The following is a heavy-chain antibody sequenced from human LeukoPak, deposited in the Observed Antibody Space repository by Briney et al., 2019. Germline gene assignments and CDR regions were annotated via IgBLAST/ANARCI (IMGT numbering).Heavy chain of an antibody. Sequence: HPGRSQRLSCAASGFTFSSYAMSWVRQAPGKGLEWVSAISGSGGSTYYADSVKGRFTISRDNSKNTLYLQMNSLRAEDTAVYYCAKKAVAGIGRNWFDPWGQGTLVTVSS. V-gene: IGHV3-23*01. CDR1: GFTFSSYA. J-gene: IGHJ5*02. CDR2: ISGSGGST. CDR3: AKKAVAGIGRNWFDP. D-gene: IGHD6-19*01.